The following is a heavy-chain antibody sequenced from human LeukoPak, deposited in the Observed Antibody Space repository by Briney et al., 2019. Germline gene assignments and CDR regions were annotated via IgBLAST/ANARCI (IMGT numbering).Heavy chain of an antibody. CDR2: INPSGGST. V-gene: IGHV1-46*01. J-gene: IGHJ4*02. CDR1: GYTFTSYY. D-gene: IGHD1-1*01. Sequence: GASVKVSCKASGYTFTSYYMHWVRQAPGQGLEWMGIINPSGGSTSYAQKFQGRVTMTRDTSISTAYMELSRLRSDDTAVYYCARGNWNDDSFDYWGQGTLVTVSS. CDR3: ARGNWNDDSFDY.